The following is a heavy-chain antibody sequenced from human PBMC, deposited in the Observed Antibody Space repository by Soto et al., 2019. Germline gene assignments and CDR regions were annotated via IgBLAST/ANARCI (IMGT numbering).Heavy chain of an antibody. CDR3: ATYCSGGSCYSEDAFDI. CDR1: GSTFDDYG. D-gene: IGHD2-15*01. Sequence: GGSLRLSCAASGSTFDDYGMSWVRQAPGKGLEWVSGINWNGGSTGYADSVKGRFTISRDNAKNSLYLQMNSLRAEDTALYHCATYCSGGSCYSEDAFDIWGQGTMVTVSS. CDR2: INWNGGST. J-gene: IGHJ3*02. V-gene: IGHV3-20*01.